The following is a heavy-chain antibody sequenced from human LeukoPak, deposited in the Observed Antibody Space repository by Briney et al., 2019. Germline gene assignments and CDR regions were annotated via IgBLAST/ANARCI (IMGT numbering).Heavy chain of an antibody. V-gene: IGHV4-59*01. J-gene: IGHJ4*02. CDR2: IYYSGGT. CDR3: ARAPSDYFDY. CDR1: GGSISSYY. Sequence: PSETLSLTCTVSGGSISSYYWSWIRQPPGKGLEWIGYIYYSGGTNYNPSLKSRVTISVDTSKNQFSLKLSSVPAADTAVYYCARAPSDYFDYWGQGTLVTVSS.